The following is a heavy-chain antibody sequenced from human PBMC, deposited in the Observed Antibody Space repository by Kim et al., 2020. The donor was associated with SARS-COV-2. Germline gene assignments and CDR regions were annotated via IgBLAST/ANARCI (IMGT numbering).Heavy chain of an antibody. CDR1: GFSLSTSGMC. CDR2: IDWDDDK. D-gene: IGHD6-19*01. CDR3: ARTRRPYSSGWYVSDY. Sequence: SGPTLVNPTQTLTLTCTFSGFSLSTSGMCVSWIRQPPGKALEWLALIDWDDDKYYSTSLKTRLTISKDTSKNQVVLTMTNMDPVDTATYYCARTRRPYSSGWYVSDYWGQGTLVTVSS. J-gene: IGHJ4*02. V-gene: IGHV2-70*01.